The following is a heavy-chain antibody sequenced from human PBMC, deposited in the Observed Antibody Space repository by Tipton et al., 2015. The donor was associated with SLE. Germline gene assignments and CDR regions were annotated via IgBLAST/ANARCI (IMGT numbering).Heavy chain of an antibody. D-gene: IGHD3-3*01. CDR3: ARGHFDFWSSLNAFDI. J-gene: IGHJ3*02. CDR2: IYYSGST. Sequence: PGLVKPSETLSLTCTVSGGSISSSSYYWGWIRQPPGKGLEWIGSIYYSGSTYYNPSLKSRVAISVDTSKNQFSLKLSSVTAADTAVYFCARGHFDFWSSLNAFDIWGQGTMVTVSS. V-gene: IGHV4-39*07. CDR1: GGSISSSSYY.